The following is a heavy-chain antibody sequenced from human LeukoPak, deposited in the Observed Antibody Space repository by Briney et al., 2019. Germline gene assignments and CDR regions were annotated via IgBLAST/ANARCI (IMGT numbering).Heavy chain of an antibody. V-gene: IGHV3-30*02. CDR3: AKDKSSGMVVAASYYFDY. D-gene: IGHD2-15*01. J-gene: IGHJ4*02. CDR2: IRYDGSNK. Sequence: GGSLRLSCAASGFTFSSYGMHWVRQAPGEGLEWVAFIRYDGSNKYYADSVKGRFTISRDNSKNTLYLQMNSLRAEDTAVYYCAKDKSSGMVVAASYYFDYWGQGTLVTVSS. CDR1: GFTFSSYG.